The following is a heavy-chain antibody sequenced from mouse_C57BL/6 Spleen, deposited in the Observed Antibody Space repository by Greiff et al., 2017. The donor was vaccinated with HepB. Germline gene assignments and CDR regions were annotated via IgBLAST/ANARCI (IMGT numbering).Heavy chain of an antibody. CDR1: GYTFTSYW. J-gene: IGHJ2*01. CDR2: IYPGNSDT. D-gene: IGHD3-2*02. CDR3: TRDRAAQPYFDY. Sequence: EVQRVESGTVLARPGASVKMSCKTSGYTFTSYWMHWVKQRPGQGLEWIGAIYPGNSDTSYNQKFKGKAKLTAVTSASTAYMELSSLTNEDSAVYYCTRDRAAQPYFDYWGQGTTLTVSS. V-gene: IGHV1-5*01.